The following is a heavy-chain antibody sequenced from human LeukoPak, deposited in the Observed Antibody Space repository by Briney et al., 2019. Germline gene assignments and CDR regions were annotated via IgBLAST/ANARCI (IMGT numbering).Heavy chain of an antibody. CDR3: AREVTTGTTNWFDP. Sequence: ASVKVSCKASGYTFTSYDINWVRQATGQGLEWMGWMNPNSGNTGYAQKFQGRVPITRNTSISTAYIELSSLRSEDTAVYYRAREVTTGTTNWFDPWGQGTLVTVSS. CDR1: GYTFTSYD. D-gene: IGHD1-1*01. J-gene: IGHJ5*02. CDR2: MNPNSGNT. V-gene: IGHV1-8*03.